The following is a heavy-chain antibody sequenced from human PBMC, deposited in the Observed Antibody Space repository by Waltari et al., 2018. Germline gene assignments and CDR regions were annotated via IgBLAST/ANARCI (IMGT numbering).Heavy chain of an antibody. D-gene: IGHD2-2*01. J-gene: IGHJ4*02. CDR1: GFTFSNYG. CDR2: ISYDGSDK. CDR3: AEDLYCTSTSCQDF. Sequence: QVQLVESGGGVVQPGRSLRLSCAASGFTFSNYGMQWVRQAPGKGLEWVVLISYDGSDKYYADSVKGRFTISRDNSRNTLYLQMNSLRAEDTAVYYCAEDLYCTSTSCQDFWGQGTLVTVSS. V-gene: IGHV3-30*18.